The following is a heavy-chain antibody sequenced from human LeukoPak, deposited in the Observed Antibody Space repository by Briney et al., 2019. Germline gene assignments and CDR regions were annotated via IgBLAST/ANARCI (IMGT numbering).Heavy chain of an antibody. V-gene: IGHV3-48*03. CDR1: GFTFSSYE. CDR2: ISSSGSTT. Sequence: GGSLRLSCAASGFTFSSYEMNWVRQAPGKGLEWVSYISSSGSTTYYADSVKGRFTISRDNAKNSLYLQMNSLRAEDTAVYYCARVINGGSYYAVDYWGQGTLVTVSS. J-gene: IGHJ4*02. CDR3: ARVINGGSYYAVDY. D-gene: IGHD1-26*01.